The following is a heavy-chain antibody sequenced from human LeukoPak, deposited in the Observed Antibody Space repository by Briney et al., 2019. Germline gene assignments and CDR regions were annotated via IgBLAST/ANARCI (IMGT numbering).Heavy chain of an antibody. CDR2: IYYSGST. Sequence: SETLSLTCTVSGGSISSYYWSWIRQPPGKGLEWIGYIYYSGSTYYNPSLKSRVTISVDTSKNQFSLKLSSVTAADTAVYYCARVPNYYGSGSYEYGMDVWGQGTTVTVSS. CDR1: GGSISSYY. J-gene: IGHJ6*02. V-gene: IGHV4-30-4*01. D-gene: IGHD3-10*01. CDR3: ARVPNYYGSGSYEYGMDV.